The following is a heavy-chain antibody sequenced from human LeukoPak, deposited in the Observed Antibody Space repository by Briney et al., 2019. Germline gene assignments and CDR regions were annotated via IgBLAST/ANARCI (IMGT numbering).Heavy chain of an antibody. V-gene: IGHV1-8*02. CDR1: GYTFTSYG. CDR3: ARGWGSSSWYYYYYYMDV. J-gene: IGHJ6*03. Sequence: ASVKVSCKASGYTFTSYGISWVRQAPGQGLEWGVWMNPNSRNTDYAQKFQGRVTMTRNTSISTAYMQLSRLRSEDTAVYYCARGWGSSSWYYYYYYMDVWGKGTTVTVSS. CDR2: MNPNSRNT. D-gene: IGHD6-13*01.